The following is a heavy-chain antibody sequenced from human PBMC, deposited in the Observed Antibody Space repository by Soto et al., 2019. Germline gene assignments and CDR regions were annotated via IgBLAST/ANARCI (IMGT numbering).Heavy chain of an antibody. V-gene: IGHV1-8*01. J-gene: IGHJ3*02. CDR1: GYTFTSYD. D-gene: IGHD6-19*01. CDR2: MNPNSGNT. Sequence: VKVSCKASGYTFTSYDINWVRQATGQGLEWMGWMNPNSGNTGYSQKFQGRVTITRDTSASTAYMELSSLRSEDTAVYYCARAAVAGDDAFDIWGQGTMVTVSS. CDR3: ARAAVAGDDAFDI.